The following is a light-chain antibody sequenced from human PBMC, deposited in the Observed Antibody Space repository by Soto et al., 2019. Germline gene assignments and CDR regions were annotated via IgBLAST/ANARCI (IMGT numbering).Light chain of an antibody. CDR1: SSDVGGYNY. Sequence: QSVLTQPASVSGSPGQSIAISCTGTSSDVGGYNYVSWYQQHPGKAPKLMIYDVTTRPSGVSNRFSGSKSGNTAALTISGLQAEDEADYYCSSYTSDTTEVFGTGTKVTVL. V-gene: IGLV2-14*03. CDR3: SSYTSDTTEV. CDR2: DVT. J-gene: IGLJ1*01.